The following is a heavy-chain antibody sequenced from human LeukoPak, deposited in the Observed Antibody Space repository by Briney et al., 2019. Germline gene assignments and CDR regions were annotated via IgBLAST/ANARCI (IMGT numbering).Heavy chain of an antibody. D-gene: IGHD3-10*01. V-gene: IGHV1-46*01. Sequence: ASVKGSCKASGYTFTSYYMHWVLQAPGHGLEWMGIINPSGGSTSYAQKFQGRVTMTRDMSTSTVYMELSSLRSEDTAVYYCARALSGSGADYWGQGTLVTVSS. CDR3: ARALSGSGADY. CDR2: INPSGGST. CDR1: GYTFTSYY. J-gene: IGHJ4*02.